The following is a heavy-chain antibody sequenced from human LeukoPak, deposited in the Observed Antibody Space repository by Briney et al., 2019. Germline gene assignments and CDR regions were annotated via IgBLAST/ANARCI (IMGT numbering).Heavy chain of an antibody. CDR2: IYPCDSDT. CDR1: GYSFTSYC. CDR3: ARPEPIAAASNNWFDP. Sequence: AESLKISCKGSGYSFTSYCIGWVRQMPGKGLEWMGIIYPCDSDTRYSPSFQGQVTISADKSISTAYLQWSSLKASDTAMYYCARPEPIAAASNNWFDPWGQGTLVTVSS. D-gene: IGHD6-13*01. J-gene: IGHJ5*02. V-gene: IGHV5-51*01.